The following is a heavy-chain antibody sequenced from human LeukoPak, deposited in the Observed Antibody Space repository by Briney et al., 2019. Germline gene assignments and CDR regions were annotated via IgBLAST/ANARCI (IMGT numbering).Heavy chain of an antibody. CDR2: INHSGST. CDR3: ARRTMTRDHYYYMDV. CDR1: GGSFSGYY. V-gene: IGHV4-34*01. J-gene: IGHJ6*03. D-gene: IGHD3-22*01. Sequence: SETLSLTCAVYGGSFSGYYWSWIRQPPGKGLEWIGEINHSGSTNYNPSLKSRVTISVDTSKNQFSLKLSSVTAADTAVYYCARRTMTRDHYYYMDVWGKGTTVTVSS.